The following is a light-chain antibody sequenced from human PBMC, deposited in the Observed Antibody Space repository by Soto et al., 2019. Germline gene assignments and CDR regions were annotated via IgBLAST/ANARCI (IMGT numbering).Light chain of an antibody. CDR1: QTVTSSF. CDR3: QHRMNWPWT. Sequence: EIVLTQSPGTLSLSPVERATLSCRASQTVTSSFLAWYQQKPGQAPRLLISDASNRATGIPARFSGSGSGTDFTLTISSLEPEDFAVYYCQHRMNWPWTFGQGTKVDIK. V-gene: IGKV3-11*01. CDR2: DAS. J-gene: IGKJ1*01.